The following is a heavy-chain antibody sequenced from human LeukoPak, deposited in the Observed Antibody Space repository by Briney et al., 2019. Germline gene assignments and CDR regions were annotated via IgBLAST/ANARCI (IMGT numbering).Heavy chain of an antibody. CDR1: GFTFDDYA. Sequence: PGGSLRLSCAASGFTFDDYAMHWVRQAPGKGLEWVSGSTWNGDIIAYADSVKGRFTVSRDNAKNSLYLQMNSLRGDDTALYYCAKGRKSSYDVFDIWGQGTMVTVSS. CDR2: STWNGDII. J-gene: IGHJ3*02. CDR3: AKGRKSSYDVFDI. V-gene: IGHV3-9*01.